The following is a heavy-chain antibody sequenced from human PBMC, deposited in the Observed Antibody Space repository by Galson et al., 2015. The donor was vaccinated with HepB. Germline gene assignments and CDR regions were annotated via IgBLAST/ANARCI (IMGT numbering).Heavy chain of an antibody. Sequence: PALVTPTQTLTLTCTFSGFSLTTSSVGVGWIRQPPGKALEWLAVIYWDNDKRYSPSLKSRLTITKGTSKNQVFLIMTNMDPVDTATYYCARVMITFGGVVEIDAFDVWGQGTMVTVSS. CDR3: ARVMITFGGVVEIDAFDV. D-gene: IGHD3-16*02. CDR1: GFSLTTSSVG. V-gene: IGHV2-5*02. J-gene: IGHJ3*01. CDR2: IYWDNDK.